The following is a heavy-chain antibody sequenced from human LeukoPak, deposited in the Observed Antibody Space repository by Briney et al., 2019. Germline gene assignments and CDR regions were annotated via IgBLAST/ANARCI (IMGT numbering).Heavy chain of an antibody. CDR2: IYTSGST. Sequence: SETLSLTCTVSGGSISSGSYYWSWIRQPAGKGLEWIGRIYTSGSTNYNPSLKSRVTISVDTSKNQFSLKLSSVTAADTAVYYCARESYGNWFDPWGQGTLVTVSS. D-gene: IGHD5-18*01. V-gene: IGHV4-61*02. CDR1: GGSISSGSYY. CDR3: ARESYGNWFDP. J-gene: IGHJ5*02.